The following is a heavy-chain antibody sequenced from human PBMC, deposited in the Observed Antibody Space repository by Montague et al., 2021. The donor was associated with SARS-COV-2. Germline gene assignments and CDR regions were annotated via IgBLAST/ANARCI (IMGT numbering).Heavy chain of an antibody. Sequence: SETLSLTCTVSGGSTSSSSYHWGWIRQPPGKGLEWIGSIYYSGSTYYNPSLKSRDTISVDTSKNQFSLKLSSVTAADTAVYYCARVGRQQLVRLSGMDVWGQGTTVTVSS. D-gene: IGHD6-13*01. J-gene: IGHJ6*02. CDR3: ARVGRQQLVRLSGMDV. V-gene: IGHV4-39*07. CDR1: GGSTSSSSYH. CDR2: IYYSGST.